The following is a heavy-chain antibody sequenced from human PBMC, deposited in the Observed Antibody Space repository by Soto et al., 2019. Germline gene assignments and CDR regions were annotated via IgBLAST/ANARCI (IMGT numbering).Heavy chain of an antibody. V-gene: IGHV4-59*08. CDR1: GGSISRYY. J-gene: IGHJ6*01. CDR2: IYYSGST. CDR3: GRADYHYSGLDV. Sequence: PSETLSLTCTVSGGSISRYYWSWIRQPPGKGLEWIGYIYYSGSTNYNPSLKSRVTISVDTSKNQFSLKLSSVTAADTAVYYCGRADYHYSGLDVSGQGTTVIGSS.